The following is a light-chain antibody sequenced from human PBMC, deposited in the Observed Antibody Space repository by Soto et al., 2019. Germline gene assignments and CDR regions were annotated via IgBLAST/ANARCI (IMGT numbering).Light chain of an antibody. CDR3: QQYYNFPLT. Sequence: AIRMTQSPSSFSASAGDRVTITCRASFGIGSALAWYQQKPGKAPKLLIYASSTLQSGVPSRFSGSGSGTDFTLTINHLQSDDFATYYCQQYYNFPLTFGGGTKVEMK. CDR1: FGIGSA. J-gene: IGKJ4*01. CDR2: ASS. V-gene: IGKV1-8*01.